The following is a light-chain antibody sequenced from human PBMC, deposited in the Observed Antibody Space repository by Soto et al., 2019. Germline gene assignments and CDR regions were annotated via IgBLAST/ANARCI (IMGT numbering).Light chain of an antibody. J-gene: IGLJ3*02. CDR3: SSYTSSNTWV. V-gene: IGLV2-14*01. CDR1: SSDVGDYNY. Sequence: QSALTQPASVSGSPGQSITISCTGTSSDVGDYNYASWYQHHPGKAPKVMIYEVSNRPSGVSNRFSGSKSGNTASLTISGLQAEDEADYYCSSYTSSNTWVFGGGTKLTVL. CDR2: EVS.